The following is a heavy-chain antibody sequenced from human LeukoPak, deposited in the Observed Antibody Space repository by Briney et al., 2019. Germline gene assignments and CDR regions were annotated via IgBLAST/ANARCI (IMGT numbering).Heavy chain of an antibody. CDR3: TSSPGRASRNRPAPFDP. CDR1: GGSVSSGSYY. J-gene: IGHJ5*02. D-gene: IGHD1-14*01. CDR2: IYYSGST. Sequence: PSETLSLTCTVSGGSVSSGSYYWSRIRQPPGKGLEWIGHIYYSGSTNYNPSLKSRVTISVDTSKNQFSLKLSSVTAADTAVYYCTSSPGRASRNRPAPFDPWGQGTLVTVSS. V-gene: IGHV4-61*01.